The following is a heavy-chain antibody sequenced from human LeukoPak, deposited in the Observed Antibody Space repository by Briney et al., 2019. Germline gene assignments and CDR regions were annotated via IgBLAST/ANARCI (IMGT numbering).Heavy chain of an antibody. CDR1: GFTFSSYA. V-gene: IGHV3-30-3*01. CDR3: ARSVVVGYFDY. Sequence: GGSLRLSCAASGFTFSSYAMHWVRQAPGKGLEWVAVISYDESNKYYADSVKGRLTISRDNSKNTLYLQMNSLRAEDTAVYYCARSVVVGYFDYWGQGTLVTVSS. J-gene: IGHJ4*02. D-gene: IGHD3-22*01. CDR2: ISYDESNK.